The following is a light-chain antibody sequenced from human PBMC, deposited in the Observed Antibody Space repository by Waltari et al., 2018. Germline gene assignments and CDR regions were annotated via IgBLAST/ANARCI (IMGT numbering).Light chain of an antibody. J-gene: IGKJ1*01. V-gene: IGKV4-1*01. Sequence: DIVMTQSPDSLAVSLGERATIHCRSSQSVLFRSDNKNYLAWYQQKPGQPPKLLIYWASTRESGVPDRFSGSGSGTDFTLTISSLQAEDVAVYYCQQYYSTPLLFGQGTKVEIK. CDR2: WAS. CDR3: QQYYSTPLL. CDR1: QSVLFRSDNKNY.